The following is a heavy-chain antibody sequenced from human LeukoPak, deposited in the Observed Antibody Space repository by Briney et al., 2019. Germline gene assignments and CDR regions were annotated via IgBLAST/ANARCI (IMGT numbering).Heavy chain of an antibody. CDR3: ARHFGVVTKGVYYYYYGLDV. J-gene: IGHJ6*02. CDR1: GFTVSSNY. D-gene: IGHD3-3*01. V-gene: IGHV3-66*04. Sequence: GGSLRLSCAASGFTVSSNYMSWVRQAPGKGLEWVSVIYSGGSTYYADSVKGRFTISRDNSKNTLYLQMNSLRAEDTAVYYCARHFGVVTKGVYYYYYGLDVWGQGTTVTVSS. CDR2: IYSGGST.